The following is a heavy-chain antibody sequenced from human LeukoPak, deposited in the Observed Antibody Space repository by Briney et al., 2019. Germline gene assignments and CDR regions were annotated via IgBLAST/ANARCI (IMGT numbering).Heavy chain of an antibody. J-gene: IGHJ3*02. CDR3: ARGLRGYCSDASCSDAFDI. Sequence: ASVKVSCKASGYTFTNYYIHWVRQAPGQGLEWMGIINPSGGSTSYTHKFQGRVIMTRDTSTSTVYMELSSLRPEDTAVYYCARGLRGYCSDASCSDAFDIWGQGTMVTASS. V-gene: IGHV1-46*01. CDR1: GYTFTNYY. CDR2: INPSGGST. D-gene: IGHD2-15*01.